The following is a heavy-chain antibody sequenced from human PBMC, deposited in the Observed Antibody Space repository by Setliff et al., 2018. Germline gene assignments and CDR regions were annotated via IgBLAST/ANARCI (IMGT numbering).Heavy chain of an antibody. CDR1: GYSFTDYW. D-gene: IGHD5-12*01. J-gene: IGHJ3*02. CDR2: IHPSNSDT. Sequence: PGESLKISCKGSGYSFTDYWIGWVRQMPGESLEWMGIIHPSNSDTVYSPSFQGQVTISADRSITTAYLQWSSLKASDTAIYYCARNRVALYDAFDIWGQGTMVTVSS. V-gene: IGHV5-51*01. CDR3: ARNRVALYDAFDI.